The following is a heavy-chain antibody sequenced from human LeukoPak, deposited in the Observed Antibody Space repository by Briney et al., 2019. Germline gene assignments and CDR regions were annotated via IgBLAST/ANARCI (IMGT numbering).Heavy chain of an antibody. D-gene: IGHD3-10*01. CDR1: GFTFSSYD. V-gene: IGHV3-64*01. J-gene: IGHJ3*02. CDR2: ISSDGGNI. CDR3: AREGGMVPGNGGFDI. Sequence: GGSVRLSCAASGFTFSSYDMHWVRQAPGKGREYVSTISSDGGNIDYINSVKGRFTIARDNYKDTLYVKMGSLRADDMAVYYCAREGGMVPGNGGFDIWGQGTMVTVSS.